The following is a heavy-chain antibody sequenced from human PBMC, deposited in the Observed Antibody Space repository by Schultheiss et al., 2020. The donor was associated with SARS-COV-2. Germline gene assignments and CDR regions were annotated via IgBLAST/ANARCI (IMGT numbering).Heavy chain of an antibody. Sequence: SQTLSLTCTVSGGSISSYYWSWIRQPAGKGLEWIGRIYTSGSTNYNPSLKSRVTMSVDTSKNQFSLKLSSVTAADTAVYYCARAFWSGYRYYYGMDVWGQGTTVTVSS. D-gene: IGHD3-3*01. V-gene: IGHV4-4*07. CDR2: IYTSGST. CDR3: ARAFWSGYRYYYGMDV. J-gene: IGHJ6*02. CDR1: GGSISSYY.